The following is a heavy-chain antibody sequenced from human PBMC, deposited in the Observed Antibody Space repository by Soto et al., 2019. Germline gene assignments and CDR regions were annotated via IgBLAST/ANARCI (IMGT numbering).Heavy chain of an antibody. CDR1: GGSISSTNW. CDR2: IYHSGST. CDR3: ARAGPLNEWELKRNWFDP. J-gene: IGHJ5*02. V-gene: IGHV4-4*02. Sequence: SETLSLTCAVSGGSISSTNWWSWVRQPPGKGLEWIGEIYHSGSTNYNPSLKSRVTILVDKSKNQFSLKLSSVTTADTAVYYCARAGPLNEWELKRNWFDPWGQGTLVTVSS. D-gene: IGHD1-26*01.